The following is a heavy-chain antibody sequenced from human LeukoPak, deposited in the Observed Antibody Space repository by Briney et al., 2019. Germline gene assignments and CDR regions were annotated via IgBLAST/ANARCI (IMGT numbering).Heavy chain of an antibody. CDR3: ARAALSTRTAFDI. D-gene: IGHD2-2*01. V-gene: IGHV4-59*01. CDR2: IYYSGST. Sequence: SETLSLTCTVSGGSINNYYWNWIRQPPGKELEWIGYIYYSGSTNYNPSLKCRVTISVDTSKNQFSLNLSSVTAADTAVYYCARAALSTRTAFDIWGQGTMVTVSP. CDR1: GGSINNYY. J-gene: IGHJ3*02.